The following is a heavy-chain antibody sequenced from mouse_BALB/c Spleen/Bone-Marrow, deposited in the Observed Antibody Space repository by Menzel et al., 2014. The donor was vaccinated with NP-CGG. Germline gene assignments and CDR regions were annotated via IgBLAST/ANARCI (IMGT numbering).Heavy chain of an antibody. CDR3: ARLNYYGNLFV. CDR1: GFDFSRYW. J-gene: IGHJ1*01. V-gene: IGHV4-1*02. Sequence: EVKVEESGGGLVQPGGSLKLSCAASGFDFSRYWMSWVQQAPGKGLEWIGEINPESSTINYTPSLKDKFIISRDNAKNTLYLQMSKVRSEDTALYYCARLNYYGNLFVWGAGTTVTVSS. D-gene: IGHD1-1*01. CDR2: INPESSTI.